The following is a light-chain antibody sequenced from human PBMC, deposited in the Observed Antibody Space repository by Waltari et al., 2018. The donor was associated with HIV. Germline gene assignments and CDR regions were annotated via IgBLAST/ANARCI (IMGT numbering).Light chain of an antibody. CDR3: CSYAGSSTFVV. Sequence: QSALTQPASVSGSPCQAITLTCTRTRSDVGSYNLVSCYQQHPGKAPKLMIYEVSKRPSGVSNRFSGSKSGNTASLTISGLQAEDEADYYCCSYAGSSTFVVFGGGTKLTVL. J-gene: IGLJ2*01. V-gene: IGLV2-23*02. CDR1: RSDVGSYNL. CDR2: EVS.